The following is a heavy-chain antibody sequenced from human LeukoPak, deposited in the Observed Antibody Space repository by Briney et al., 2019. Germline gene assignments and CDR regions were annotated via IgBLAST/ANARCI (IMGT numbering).Heavy chain of an antibody. D-gene: IGHD3-10*01. Sequence: GDSRKISCKGYGYSFTSYWIIWVRQMPGKGLEWMGRIDPSDSYTNFSPSLQGHVTISADKSISAAYLQWSNLKASDTAMYYCARARGDHYSFDYWGQGTLVTVSS. CDR2: IDPSDSYT. J-gene: IGHJ4*02. CDR1: GYSFTSYW. V-gene: IGHV5-10-1*01. CDR3: ARARGDHYSFDY.